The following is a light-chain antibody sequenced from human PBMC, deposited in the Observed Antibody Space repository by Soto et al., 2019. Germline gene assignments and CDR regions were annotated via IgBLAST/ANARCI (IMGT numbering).Light chain of an antibody. Sequence: QPVLTQPPSVSGAPGQRVTISCTGSSSNVGGGYDVHWYQQLPGTAPKLLIYGKNNQPSGVPDRFSGSKSGTSASLAITGLQAEDEADYYGQSYDSSLSGDVVFGGGTKLTVL. CDR1: SSNVGGGYD. V-gene: IGLV1-40*01. CDR2: GKN. J-gene: IGLJ2*01. CDR3: QSYDSSLSGDVV.